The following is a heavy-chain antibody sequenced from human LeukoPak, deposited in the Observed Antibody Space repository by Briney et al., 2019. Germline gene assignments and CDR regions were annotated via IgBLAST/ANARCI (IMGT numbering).Heavy chain of an antibody. CDR2: IYYSGST. D-gene: IGHD1-26*01. J-gene: IGHJ4*02. Sequence: PSETLSLTCTVSGGSISSSSYYWGWIRQPPGKGLEWIGSIYYSGSTYYNPSLKSRVTISVDTSKNQFSLKLSSVTAADTAVYYCALGVGELPFDYWGQGTLVTVSS. CDR3: ALGVGELPFDY. CDR1: GGSISSSSYY. V-gene: IGHV4-39*01.